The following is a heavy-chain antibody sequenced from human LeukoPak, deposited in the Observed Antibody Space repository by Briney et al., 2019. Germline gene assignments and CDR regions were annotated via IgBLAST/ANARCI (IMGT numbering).Heavy chain of an antibody. D-gene: IGHD3-22*01. CDR1: GFTFSSYA. CDR3: AKGSDDSSGYYYGWFDP. Sequence: PGGSLRLSCAASGFTFSSYAMSWVRQAPGKGLEWVSAISGSGGSTYYADSVKGRFTISRDNSKNTLYLQMNSLRAEDTAVYYCAKGSDDSSGYYYGWFDPWGQGTLVTVSS. CDR2: ISGSGGST. J-gene: IGHJ5*02. V-gene: IGHV3-23*01.